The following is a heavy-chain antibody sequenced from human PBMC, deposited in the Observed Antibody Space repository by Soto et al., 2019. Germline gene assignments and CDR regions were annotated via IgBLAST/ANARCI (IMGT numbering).Heavy chain of an antibody. J-gene: IGHJ4*02. Sequence: PVGSLRLSCTASGFTFSDAWMTWVRQAPGKGLEWVGRIKGKSDGGTVEYAAPVKGRFIMTRDDSRSMLYLHMNSLKTEDTAMYYCTTNDYWGQGTLVTVSS. V-gene: IGHV3-15*01. CDR3: TTNDY. CDR1: GFTFSDAW. CDR2: IKGKSDGGTV.